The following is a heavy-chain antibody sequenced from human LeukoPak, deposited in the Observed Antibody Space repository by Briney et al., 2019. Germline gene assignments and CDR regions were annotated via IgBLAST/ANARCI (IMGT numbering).Heavy chain of an antibody. CDR3: AREPAYCGGDCYSNFDY. D-gene: IGHD2-21*02. V-gene: IGHV3-74*01. Sequence: GGSLRLSCAASGFTFRTYWMHWVRQAPGKGLLWVSRINTDGSGTIYADSVKGRFTISRDNAKNSLYLQMNSLRAEDTALYYCAREPAYCGGDCYSNFDYWGQGTLVTVSS. J-gene: IGHJ4*02. CDR1: GFTFRTYW. CDR2: INTDGSGT.